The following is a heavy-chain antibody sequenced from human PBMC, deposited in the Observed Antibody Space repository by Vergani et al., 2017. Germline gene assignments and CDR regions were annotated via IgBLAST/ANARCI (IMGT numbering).Heavy chain of an antibody. CDR2: IYTSGST. Sequence: QVQLQESGPGLMKPSQTLSLTRTVPGGPISSGSYYWSWIRQPAGKGLEWIGRIYTSGSTNYNPSLKSRVTISVDTSKNQFSLKLSSVTAADTAVYYCARETMVRRVGRYYGMDVWGQGTTVTVSS. V-gene: IGHV4-61*02. J-gene: IGHJ6*02. CDR1: GGPISSGSYY. CDR3: ARETMVRRVGRYYGMDV. D-gene: IGHD3-10*01.